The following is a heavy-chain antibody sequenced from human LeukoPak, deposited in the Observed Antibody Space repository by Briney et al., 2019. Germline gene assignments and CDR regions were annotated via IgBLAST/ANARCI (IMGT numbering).Heavy chain of an antibody. CDR1: GGSISSYY. Sequence: SETLSLTCTVSGGSISSYYWSWIRQPPGKGLEWIGYIYYSGSTNYNPSLKSRVTISVDTSKNQFSLKLSSVTAADTAVYYCARQGPGIAAAGTVPSFWFDPWGQGTLVTVSS. J-gene: IGHJ5*02. V-gene: IGHV4-59*08. CDR2: IYYSGST. CDR3: ARQGPGIAAAGTVPSFWFDP. D-gene: IGHD6-13*01.